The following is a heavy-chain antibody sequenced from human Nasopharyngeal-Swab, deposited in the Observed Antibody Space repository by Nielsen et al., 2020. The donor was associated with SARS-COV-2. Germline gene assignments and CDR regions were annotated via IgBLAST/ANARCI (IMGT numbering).Heavy chain of an antibody. CDR3: ARDGDYSGWELTDY. Sequence: GESLKISCAASGFTFSTYSMNWVRQTPGKGLEWVSYISSGSSSIFYADSVKGRFTISRDNAKKSLFLQMNSLRAEDTAVYYCARDGDYSGWELTDYWGQGTLVTVSS. V-gene: IGHV3-48*04. CDR2: ISSGSSSI. D-gene: IGHD1-26*01. J-gene: IGHJ4*02. CDR1: GFTFSTYS.